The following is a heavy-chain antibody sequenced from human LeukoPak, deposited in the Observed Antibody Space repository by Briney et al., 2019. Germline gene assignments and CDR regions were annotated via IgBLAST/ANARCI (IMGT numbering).Heavy chain of an antibody. D-gene: IGHD1-26*01. CDR3: ARADTYSVAGDFDY. Sequence: PGGSLRLSCAASGFTFSSYWMSWVRQAPGKGLEWVANIKQDGSEKYYVDSVKGRSTISRDNAKNSLYLQMNSLRAEDTAVYYCARADTYSVAGDFDYWGQGTLVTVSS. CDR2: IKQDGSEK. CDR1: GFTFSSYW. V-gene: IGHV3-7*01. J-gene: IGHJ4*02.